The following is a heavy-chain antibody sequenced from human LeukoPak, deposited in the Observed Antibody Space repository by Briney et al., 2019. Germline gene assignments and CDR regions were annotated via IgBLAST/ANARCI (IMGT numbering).Heavy chain of an antibody. D-gene: IGHD5-12*01. CDR2: INPNSGGT. CDR1: GYTFTGYY. J-gene: IGHJ4*02. V-gene: IGHV1-2*02. CDR3: ARARPLVATKRGDLNY. Sequence: GASVKVSCKASGYTFTGYYMHWVRRAPGQGLEWMGWINPNSGGTNYAQKFQGRVTMTRDTSISTAYMELSRLRSDDTAVYYCARARPLVATKRGDLNYWGQGTLVTVSS.